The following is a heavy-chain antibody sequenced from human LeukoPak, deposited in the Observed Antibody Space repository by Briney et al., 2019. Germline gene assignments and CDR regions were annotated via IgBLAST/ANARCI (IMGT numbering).Heavy chain of an antibody. D-gene: IGHD3-3*01. Sequence: SETLSLTCTVSGGSISSYYWSWIRQPPAHGLDWTGYNYYSGSTNYNPSLKSRVTISVDTSKNQFSLKLSSVTAADTAVYYCARAPFLYDFWSGTPRNWYFDLWGRGALVTVSS. V-gene: IGHV4-59*01. CDR1: GGSISSYY. CDR2: NYYSGST. CDR3: ARAPFLYDFWSGTPRNWYFDL. J-gene: IGHJ2*01.